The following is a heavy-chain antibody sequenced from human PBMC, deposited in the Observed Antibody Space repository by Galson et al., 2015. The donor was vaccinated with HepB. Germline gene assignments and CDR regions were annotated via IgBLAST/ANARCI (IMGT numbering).Heavy chain of an antibody. CDR2: ISTYSGNT. V-gene: IGHV1-18*04. Sequence: SVKVSCKASGYTFTSYGISWVRQAPGQGLEWMGWISTYSGNTNYAQNLQGRVTMTTDTSTSTAYMELRSLTSDDTAVYYCARGFFYPRIPDYSDTSGYYYWGQGTLVIVSS. CDR3: ARGFFYPRIPDYSDTSGYYY. J-gene: IGHJ4*02. D-gene: IGHD3-22*01. CDR1: GYTFTSYG.